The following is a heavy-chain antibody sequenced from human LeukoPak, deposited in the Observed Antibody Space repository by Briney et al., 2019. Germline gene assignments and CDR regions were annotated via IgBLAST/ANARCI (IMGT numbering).Heavy chain of an antibody. Sequence: PGGSLRLSCAASGFTFSDYSMNWVRQAPGKGLEWVSSISSSSSYIYYADSVKGRFTISRDNAKNSLFLQMNSLRAEDTAVYYCARDTIIVTFGGVGGRAYPDYWGQGTLVTVSS. CDR3: ARDTIIVTFGGVGGRAYPDY. CDR2: ISSSSSYI. V-gene: IGHV3-21*01. CDR1: GFTFSDYS. D-gene: IGHD3-16*01. J-gene: IGHJ4*02.